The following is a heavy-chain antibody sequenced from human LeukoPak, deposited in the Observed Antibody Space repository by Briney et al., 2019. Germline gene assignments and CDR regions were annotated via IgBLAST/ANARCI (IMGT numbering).Heavy chain of an antibody. Sequence: SVKVSCKASGGTFSSYAISWVRQAPGQGLEWMGGIIPIFGTANCAQKFQGRVTITADESTSTAYMELSSLRSEDTAVYYCARGDYASTVLVYWGQGTLVTVSS. CDR3: ARGDYASTVLVY. J-gene: IGHJ4*02. CDR1: GGTFSSYA. D-gene: IGHD3-3*02. V-gene: IGHV1-69*13. CDR2: IIPIFGTA.